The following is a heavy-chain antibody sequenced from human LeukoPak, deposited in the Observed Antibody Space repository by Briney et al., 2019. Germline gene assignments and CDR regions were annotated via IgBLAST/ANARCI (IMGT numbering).Heavy chain of an antibody. CDR1: GLNFSYYE. V-gene: IGHV3-48*03. J-gene: IGHJ4*02. CDR3: ARGNSYGLYYFDY. Sequence: GGSLRLSCAASGLNFSYYEMNWVRQAPGKGLEWVSYISSSGSTIYYADSVKGRFTISRDNAKNSLYLQMNSLRAEDTAVYYCARGNSYGLYYFDYWGQGTLVTVSS. CDR2: ISSSGSTI. D-gene: IGHD5-18*01.